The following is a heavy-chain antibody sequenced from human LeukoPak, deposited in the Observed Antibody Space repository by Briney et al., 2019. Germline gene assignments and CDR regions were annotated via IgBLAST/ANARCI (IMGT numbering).Heavy chain of an antibody. V-gene: IGHV3-64*01. CDR3: ARDSGSDPYGKVLIAVASYFDY. J-gene: IGHJ4*02. D-gene: IGHD6-19*01. CDR1: GFTFSSYA. CDR2: ISSNGGST. Sequence: PGGSLRLSCAASGFTFSSYAMHWVRQAPGKGLEYVSAISSNGGSTYYANSVKGRFTISRDNSKNTLYLQMGSLRAEDMAVYYCARDSGSDPYGKVLIAVASYFDYWGQGTLVTVSS.